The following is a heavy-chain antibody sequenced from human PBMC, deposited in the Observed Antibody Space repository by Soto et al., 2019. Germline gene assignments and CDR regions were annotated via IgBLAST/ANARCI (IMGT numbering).Heavy chain of an antibody. V-gene: IGHV3-74*01. CDR2: INDDGSTT. CDR3: ARGGLRASWFDP. J-gene: IGHJ5*02. D-gene: IGHD3-10*01. Sequence: EVQLVESGGGLVQPGGSLRLSCAASEFTFSNYWMHWVRQAPGKGLVWVSRINDDGSTTNYADSVKGRFAISRDNAKSTVFLQMNGLSAEDTAVYYCARGGLRASWFDPWGQGTLVTVSA. CDR1: EFTFSNYW.